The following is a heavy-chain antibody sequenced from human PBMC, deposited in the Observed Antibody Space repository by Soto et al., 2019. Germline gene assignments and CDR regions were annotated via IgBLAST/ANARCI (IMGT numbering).Heavy chain of an antibody. J-gene: IGHJ2*01. CDR3: ARVQNWGVWYFDL. V-gene: IGHV3-48*02. Sequence: EVQLVESGGGLVQPGGSLRLSCAASGFTFSSYSMNWVLQAPGKGLEWVSYISSSSSTIYHADSVKGRFTISRDNAKNSLYLQMNSLRDEDTAVYYCARVQNWGVWYFDLWGRGTLVTVSS. CDR2: ISSSSSTI. CDR1: GFTFSSYS. D-gene: IGHD7-27*01.